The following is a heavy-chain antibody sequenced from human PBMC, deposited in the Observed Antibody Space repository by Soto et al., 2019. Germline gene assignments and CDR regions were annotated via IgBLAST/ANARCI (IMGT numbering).Heavy chain of an antibody. Sequence: GGSLRLSCSASGFTFISYAMHWVRQAPGKGLEYVSAISSNGGSTYYADSVKGRFTISRDNSKNTPYLQMSSLRAEDTAVYYCVKTYYDSSGYYGSFDYWGQGTLVTVSS. CDR1: GFTFISYA. CDR2: ISSNGGST. CDR3: VKTYYDSSGYYGSFDY. J-gene: IGHJ4*02. D-gene: IGHD3-22*01. V-gene: IGHV3-64D*06.